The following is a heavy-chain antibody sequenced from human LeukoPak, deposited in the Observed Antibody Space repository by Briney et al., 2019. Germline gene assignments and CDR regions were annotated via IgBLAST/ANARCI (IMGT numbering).Heavy chain of an antibody. CDR2: ISSSSSYI. Sequence: GGSLRLSCAASGFTFSSYSMNWVRQAPGKGLEWVSSISSSSSYIYYADSVKGRFTISRDNAKNSLYLQMNSLRAEDTAVYYCARASSGWYPPFDYWGQGTLVTVSS. CDR3: ARASSGWYPPFDY. CDR1: GFTFSSYS. V-gene: IGHV3-21*01. D-gene: IGHD6-19*01. J-gene: IGHJ4*02.